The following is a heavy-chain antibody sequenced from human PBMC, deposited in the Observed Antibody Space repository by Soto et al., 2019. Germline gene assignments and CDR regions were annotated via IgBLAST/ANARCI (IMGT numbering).Heavy chain of an antibody. CDR2: IYYDGNS. CDR3: VRDVPHAVIPSNLSGLDV. J-gene: IGHJ6*02. CDR1: GGFIDSGAYY. V-gene: IGHV4-30-4*01. D-gene: IGHD2-2*02. Sequence: QVQLQESGPGLVRPSQTLSLTCTVSGGFIDSGAYYWSWIRQPPGKGLEWIGYIYYDGNSYYNPSRKSRITMSVEPSEIQFSLKLSCVTAAYTAVYYCVRDVPHAVIPSNLSGLDVWGQVTTVIISS.